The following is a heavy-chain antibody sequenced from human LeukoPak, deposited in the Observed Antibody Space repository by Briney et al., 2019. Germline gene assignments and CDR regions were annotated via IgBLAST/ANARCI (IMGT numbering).Heavy chain of an antibody. V-gene: IGHV3-11*06. Sequence: GGSLKLCCAASGFTFSDYYMSWIPQAPGKGLEWGTYISSSSSYTNYADSVKGRFTISRDNAKNSLYLQMNSLRAEDTAVYYCARGPSISGFDYWGQGTLVTVSS. CDR2: ISSSSSYT. CDR1: GFTFSDYY. J-gene: IGHJ4*02. CDR3: ARGPSISGFDY. D-gene: IGHD6-25*01.